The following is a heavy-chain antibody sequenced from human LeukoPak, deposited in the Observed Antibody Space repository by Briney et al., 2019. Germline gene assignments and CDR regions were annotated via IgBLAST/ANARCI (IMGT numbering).Heavy chain of an antibody. Sequence: NPGGSLRLSCAASGFSFSTYTMNCVRQAPGKGLEWVSSISPGSTYTHYTDSVKGRFTISRDNARNSLFLQMNSLRAEDTAIYYCARAYDITSSFDYWGQGTLVTVSS. CDR3: ARAYDITSSFDY. CDR1: GFSFSTYT. V-gene: IGHV3-21*01. CDR2: ISPGSTYT. J-gene: IGHJ4*02. D-gene: IGHD3-22*01.